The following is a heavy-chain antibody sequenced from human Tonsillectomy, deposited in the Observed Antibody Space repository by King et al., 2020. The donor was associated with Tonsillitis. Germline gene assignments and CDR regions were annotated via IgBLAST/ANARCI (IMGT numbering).Heavy chain of an antibody. V-gene: IGHV3-9*01. D-gene: IGHD3-3*01. Sequence: VQLVESGGGLVQPGRSLRLSCAASGFTFDDYAMHWVRQAPGKGLEWVSGISWNSGSIGYADSVKGRFTISRDNAKNSLYLQMNSLRAEDTALYYCAKGVTAGFGVVLAYGMDVGGQGTRSPSP. CDR1: GFTFDDYA. J-gene: IGHJ6*02. CDR3: AKGVTAGFGVVLAYGMDV. CDR2: ISWNSGSI.